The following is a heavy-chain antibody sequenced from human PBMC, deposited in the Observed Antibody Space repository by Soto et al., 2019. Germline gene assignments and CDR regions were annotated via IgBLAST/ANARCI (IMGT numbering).Heavy chain of an antibody. D-gene: IGHD6-13*01. V-gene: IGHV3-15*07. CDR3: TTDGSVAAAGQPDNWFDP. Sequence: GGSLRLSCAASGFTFSNAWMNWVRQAPGKGLEWVGRIKSKTDGGTTDYAAPVKGRFTISRDDSKNTLYLQMNSLKTEDTAVYYCTTDGSVAAAGQPDNWFDPWGQGTLVTVSS. J-gene: IGHJ5*02. CDR2: IKSKTDGGTT. CDR1: GFTFSNAW.